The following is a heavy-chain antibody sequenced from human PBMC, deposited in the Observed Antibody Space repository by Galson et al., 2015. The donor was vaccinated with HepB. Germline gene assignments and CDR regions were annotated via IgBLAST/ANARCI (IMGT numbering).Heavy chain of an antibody. CDR2: IIPIFGTA. D-gene: IGHD4-11*01. Sequence: SVKVSCKASGGTFSSYAISWVRQAPGQGLEWMGGIIPIFGTANYAQKFQGRVTITADKSTSTAYMELSSLRSEDTAVYYCARDRDYSNGPPYGMDVWGQGTTVTVSS. V-gene: IGHV1-69*06. J-gene: IGHJ6*02. CDR3: ARDRDYSNGPPYGMDV. CDR1: GGTFSSYA.